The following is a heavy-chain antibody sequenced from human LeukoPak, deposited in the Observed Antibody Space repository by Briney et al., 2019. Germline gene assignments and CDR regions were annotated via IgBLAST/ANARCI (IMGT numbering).Heavy chain of an antibody. CDR1: GFAFGSHW. CDR2: IESDASNT. D-gene: IGHD1-26*01. V-gene: IGHV3-74*01. J-gene: IGHJ4*02. Sequence: GGSLRLSCAASGFAFGSHWMHWVRQAPGKGLVWVARIESDASNTRYAASVEGRFTISRDNANKTLYLQMNSLRAEDTAVYYCTRDGSGSRIPFDYWGQGTLVTVSS. CDR3: TRDGSGSRIPFDY.